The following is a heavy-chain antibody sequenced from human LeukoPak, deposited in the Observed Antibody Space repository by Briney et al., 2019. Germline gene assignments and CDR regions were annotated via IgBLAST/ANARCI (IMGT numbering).Heavy chain of an antibody. J-gene: IGHJ4*02. Sequence: PGGSLRLSCAASGFTFSSSGMHWVRQAPGKGLEWVAAIWYDGSIQYYADSVKGRFTISRDNSTNTLYLQMDSLRAEHTAVYYCARAGYCRGGSCYVSDYWGQGTLVSVSS. V-gene: IGHV3-33*01. CDR3: ARAGYCRGGSCYVSDY. CDR1: GFTFSSSG. D-gene: IGHD2-15*01. CDR2: IWYDGSIQ.